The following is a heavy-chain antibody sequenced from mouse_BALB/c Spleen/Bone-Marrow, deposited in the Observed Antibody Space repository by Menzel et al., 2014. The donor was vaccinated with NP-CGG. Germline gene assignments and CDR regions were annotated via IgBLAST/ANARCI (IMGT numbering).Heavy chain of an antibody. D-gene: IGHD2-1*01. CDR2: IYPGSGST. Sequence: QVQLQQSGPELVKPGASVPMSCKASGYAFTDYVITWVKQRTGPGLEWIGEIYPGSGSTSSTEKFKGKATLTADKSSNTADMQRGSLKAEDSAVYVCARWDGNYRYARDYWGQGTSVTGSS. CDR1: GYAFTDYV. V-gene: IGHV1-77*01. J-gene: IGHJ4*01. CDR3: ARWDGNYRYARDY.